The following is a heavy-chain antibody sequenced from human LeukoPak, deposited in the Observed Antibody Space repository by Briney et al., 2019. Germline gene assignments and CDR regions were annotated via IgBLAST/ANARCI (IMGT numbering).Heavy chain of an antibody. J-gene: IGHJ6*03. CDR1: GGSISSYY. D-gene: IGHD5-12*01. CDR2: IYYSGST. CDR3: ARGSRVATTKVYYYYMDV. V-gene: IGHV4-59*01. Sequence: SETLSLTCTVSGGSISSYYWSWIRQPPGKGLEWIGYIYYSGSTNYNPSLKSRVTISVDTSKNQFSLKLSSVTAADTAVYYCARGSRVATTKVYYYYMDVWGKGTTVTVS.